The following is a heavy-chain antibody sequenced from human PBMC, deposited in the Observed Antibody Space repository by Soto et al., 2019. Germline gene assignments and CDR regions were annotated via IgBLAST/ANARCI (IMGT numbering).Heavy chain of an antibody. Sequence: EVQLVESGGGLVQPGGSLRLSCAASGFTFSSYWMSWVRQAPGKGLEWVANVKQDGSEKYYVDSVKGRFTISRDNAKNSLYLQMNSLRAEDTAVYYCARVGDFWSGYCLDYWGQGTLVTVSS. V-gene: IGHV3-7*01. CDR1: GFTFSSYW. CDR2: VKQDGSEK. CDR3: ARVGDFWSGYCLDY. J-gene: IGHJ4*02. D-gene: IGHD3-3*01.